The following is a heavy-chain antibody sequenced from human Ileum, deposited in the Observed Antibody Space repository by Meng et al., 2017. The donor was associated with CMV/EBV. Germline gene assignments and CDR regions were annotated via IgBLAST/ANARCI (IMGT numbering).Heavy chain of an antibody. D-gene: IGHD1-26*01. J-gene: IGHJ4*02. CDR3: AKDSTSGTYYLDYFDY. Sequence: GFTFSTYGWNWVRQAPGKGLDWVSGISASGGSIYYADSVKGRFTISRDNSKNTVSLQMNNLRPEDTAVYYCAKDSTSGTYYLDYFDYWGQGSLVTVSS. CDR1: GFTFSTYG. V-gene: IGHV3-23*01. CDR2: ISASGGSI.